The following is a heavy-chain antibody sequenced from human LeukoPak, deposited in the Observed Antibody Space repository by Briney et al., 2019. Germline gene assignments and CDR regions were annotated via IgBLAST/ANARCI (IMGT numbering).Heavy chain of an antibody. J-gene: IGHJ4*02. CDR3: VTPLAKTSNY. D-gene: IGHD2/OR15-2a*01. V-gene: IGHV3-15*01. Sequence: GGTIRLSCAASGFTFSKAWMSWVRQAPGKGLEWVGRTRSKNDDEITDYAAPVKGRFTISRDDSKNTLYLQMSSLNPEDTAVHYCVTPLAKTSNYWGQGTLVTVTS. CDR1: GFTFSKAW. CDR2: TRSKNDDEIT.